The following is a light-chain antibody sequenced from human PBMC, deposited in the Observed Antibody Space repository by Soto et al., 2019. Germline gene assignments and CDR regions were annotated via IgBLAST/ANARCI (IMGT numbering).Light chain of an antibody. CDR2: EVS. Sequence: QSAPTQPPSASGSPGQSATISCTGTSSDVGGYNYVSWYQQSPGKAPQLMIYEVSKRPSGVPDRFSGSNSGNTASMTVSGLEAEDEADYYCSSYAGSSTWVFGGGTKLTVL. V-gene: IGLV2-8*01. CDR1: SSDVGGYNY. J-gene: IGLJ2*01. CDR3: SSYAGSSTWV.